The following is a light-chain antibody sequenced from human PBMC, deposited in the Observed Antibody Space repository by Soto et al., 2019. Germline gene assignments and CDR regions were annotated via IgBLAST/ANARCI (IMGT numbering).Light chain of an antibody. J-gene: IGKJ2*01. CDR3: HQCSSSPNT. V-gene: IGKV3-20*01. CDR2: GAS. CDR1: QSVSSSY. Sequence: EIVLTQSPGTLSLSPGERATLSCRASQSVSSSYLAWYQQKPGQAPRLIIYGASDRATGIPDRFSGSGSGTDFTLTISSREPEDLEFYYCHQCSSSPNTFGQGTKLEIK.